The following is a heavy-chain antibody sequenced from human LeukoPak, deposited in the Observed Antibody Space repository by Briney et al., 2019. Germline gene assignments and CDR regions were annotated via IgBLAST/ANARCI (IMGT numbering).Heavy chain of an antibody. CDR3: ARGDDSSGYYFLDY. J-gene: IGHJ4*02. V-gene: IGHV4-59*01. D-gene: IGHD3-22*01. Sequence: SETLSLTCTVSGGSISSYYWSWIRQPPGKGLEWIGYIYYSGSTNYNPSLKSRVTISVDTSKNQFSLKLSPVTAADTAVYYCARGDDSSGYYFLDYWGQGTLVTVSS. CDR2: IYYSGST. CDR1: GGSISSYY.